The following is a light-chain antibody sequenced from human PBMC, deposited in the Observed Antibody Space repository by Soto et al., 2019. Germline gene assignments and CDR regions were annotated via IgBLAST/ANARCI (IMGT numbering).Light chain of an antibody. CDR3: QHHNSYSQT. J-gene: IGKJ1*01. Sequence: DIQMTQSPPTLSASVGDRVTITCRATQSIRHYLAWYQQMPGKAPKLRIYVASTLHSGVPSRFSGSGSGTEFTLNISSLQPDDFGTYFCQHHNSYSQTFGQGTKVEIK. CDR2: VAS. V-gene: IGKV1-5*01. CDR1: QSIRHY.